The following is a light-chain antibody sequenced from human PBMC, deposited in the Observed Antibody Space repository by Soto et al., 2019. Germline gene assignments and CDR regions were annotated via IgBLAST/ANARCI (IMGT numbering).Light chain of an antibody. CDR1: QGIRND. J-gene: IGKJ1*01. V-gene: IGKV1-6*01. Sequence: AIQMTQSPSSLSASVGDSVTITCRASQGIRNDLGWYQQKPGEAPKLLIYGASTLQSGVPSRFSGRGSGKDFTLTISSLQPEDFATYYCLQDYNYHRTFGQGTKVDIX. CDR3: LQDYNYHRT. CDR2: GAS.